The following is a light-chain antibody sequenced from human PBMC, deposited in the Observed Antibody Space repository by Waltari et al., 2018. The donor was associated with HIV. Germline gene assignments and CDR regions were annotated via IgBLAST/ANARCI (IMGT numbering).Light chain of an antibody. J-gene: IGLJ2*01. CDR3: SSYTSSSTVV. CDR2: EVS. Sequence: QSALTQPASVSGSPGQSTTISCPGTSSDVGGYNYVSWYQQHPGKAPKRMIYEVSNRPSGVSNRFSGSKSGNTASLTISGLQAEDEADYYCSSYTSSSTVVFGGGTKLTVL. V-gene: IGLV2-14*01. CDR1: SSDVGGYNY.